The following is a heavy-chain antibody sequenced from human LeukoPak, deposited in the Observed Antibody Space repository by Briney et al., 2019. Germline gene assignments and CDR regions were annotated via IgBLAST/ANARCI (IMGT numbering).Heavy chain of an antibody. D-gene: IGHD5-18*01. J-gene: IGHJ5*02. CDR3: ASNGYSYGKFDP. CDR1: GDSISSYY. Sequence: SETLSLTCTVSGDSISSYYWSWIRRPPGKGLEWIGYIYYSGSTNYNPSLKSRVTISVDTSKNQFSLKLSSVTAADTAVYYCASNGYSYGKFDPWGQGTLVTVSS. V-gene: IGHV4-59*01. CDR2: IYYSGST.